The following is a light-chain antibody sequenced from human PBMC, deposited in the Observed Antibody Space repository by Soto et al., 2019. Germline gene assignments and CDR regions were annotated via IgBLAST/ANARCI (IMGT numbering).Light chain of an antibody. CDR1: SSDIGSYNL. J-gene: IGLJ3*02. CDR3: SSYSPTTTLV. Sequence: QSALTQPASVSGSPGQSITISCTGTSSDIGSYNLVSWYQQHPGKAPKLVIYEGTKRPSGVSNRFSGSKSANTASLTISGRQAEDEADYFCSSYSPTTTLVFGGGTKLPVL. CDR2: EGT. V-gene: IGLV2-23*01.